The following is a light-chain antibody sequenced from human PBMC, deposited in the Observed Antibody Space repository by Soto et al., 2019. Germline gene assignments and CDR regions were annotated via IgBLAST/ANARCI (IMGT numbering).Light chain of an antibody. Sequence: ESVLPQSPGNLSLSPGERATLSCKASQTINRIYVAWYQQKPGQAPRFLIYRTSDRANGIPGRFSGSGSGTDFTLTISRLEPEDFAIYYCQQYGSSPITFGQGTRLEI. CDR2: RTS. CDR1: QTINRIY. CDR3: QQYGSSPIT. V-gene: IGKV3-20*01. J-gene: IGKJ5*01.